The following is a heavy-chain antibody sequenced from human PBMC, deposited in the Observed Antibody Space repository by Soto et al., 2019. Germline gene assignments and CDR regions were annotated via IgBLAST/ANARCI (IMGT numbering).Heavy chain of an antibody. CDR1: GFTYSSYA. J-gene: IGHJ4*02. V-gene: IGHV3-23*01. D-gene: IGHD3-22*01. CDR2: IIGSGGST. Sequence: XGSLRLSCAASGFTYSSYAMSWVRQAPGKGLECVSAIIGSGGSTYYADSAKGRFTISRDNSKNTLYLQMNSLRAEDTAVYYCAKDAYYYDSSGYYNPGRDFDYWGQGTLVTVSS. CDR3: AKDAYYYDSSGYYNPGRDFDY.